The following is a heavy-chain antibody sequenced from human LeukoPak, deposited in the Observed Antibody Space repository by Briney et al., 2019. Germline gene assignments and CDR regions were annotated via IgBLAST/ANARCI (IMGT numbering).Heavy chain of an antibody. V-gene: IGHV1-2*02. J-gene: IGHJ4*02. Sequence: GASVKVSCKASGYTFTGYYMHWVRQAPGQGLEWMGWINPNSGGTNYAQKFQDRVTMTRDTSISTAYMELSRLRSDDTAVYYCAKVRRSGGSCLDYWGQGTLVTVSS. CDR3: AKVRRSGGSCLDY. CDR1: GYTFTGYY. CDR2: INPNSGGT. D-gene: IGHD2-15*01.